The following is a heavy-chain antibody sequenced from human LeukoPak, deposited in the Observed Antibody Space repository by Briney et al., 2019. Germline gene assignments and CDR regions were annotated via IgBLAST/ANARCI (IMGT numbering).Heavy chain of an antibody. CDR3: ARSYSWLAPFDY. V-gene: IGHV3-30*04. Sequence: GGSLRLSCAASGFTCSSYAMHWVRQAPGKGLEWVAVISYDGSNKYYADSVKGRFTISRDNSKNTLYLQMNSLRAEDTAVYYCARSYSWLAPFDYWGQGTLVTVSS. J-gene: IGHJ4*02. D-gene: IGHD6-19*01. CDR2: ISYDGSNK. CDR1: GFTCSSYA.